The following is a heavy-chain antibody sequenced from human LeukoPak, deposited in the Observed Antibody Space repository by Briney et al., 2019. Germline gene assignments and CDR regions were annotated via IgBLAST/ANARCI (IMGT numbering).Heavy chain of an antibody. Sequence: GGSLRLSCAASGFTFSSYAMSWVRQAPGKGLEWVSAISGSGGSTYYADSVEGRFTISRDNSKNTLYLQMNSLRAEDTAVYYCAKGLYDFWSGYQYYFDYWGQGTLVTVSS. CDR2: ISGSGGST. CDR1: GFTFSSYA. D-gene: IGHD3-3*01. V-gene: IGHV3-23*01. J-gene: IGHJ4*02. CDR3: AKGLYDFWSGYQYYFDY.